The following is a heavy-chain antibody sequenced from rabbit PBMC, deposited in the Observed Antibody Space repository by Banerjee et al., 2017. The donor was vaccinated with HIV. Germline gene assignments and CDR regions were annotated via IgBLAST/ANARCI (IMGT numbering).Heavy chain of an antibody. D-gene: IGHD6-1*01. V-gene: IGHV1S40*01. CDR2: INTGSSGNT. Sequence: QSLEESGGDLVKPGASLTLTCTASGFSFGSSYWIYWVRQAPGKGLELIACINTGSSGNTYYASWAKGRFTISKTSSTTVTLQMTSLTAADTATYFCARDHYAGYVYTLNLWGPGTLVTVS. J-gene: IGHJ4*01. CDR1: GFSFGSSYW. CDR3: ARDHYAGYVYTLNL.